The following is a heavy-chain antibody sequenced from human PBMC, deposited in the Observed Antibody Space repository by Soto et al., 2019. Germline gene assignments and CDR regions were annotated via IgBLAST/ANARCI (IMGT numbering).Heavy chain of an antibody. Sequence: QVQLQESGPGLVKPSENLSLTCTVSGGSISSYYWSWIRQPPGKGLEWIGYIYYSGSTNYNPSLSSRVTISVDTSKNQFSLKLSSVTAADTAVYYCASTAHSSGWYSGGFDYWGQGTLVTVSS. J-gene: IGHJ4*02. D-gene: IGHD6-19*01. CDR3: ASTAHSSGWYSGGFDY. V-gene: IGHV4-59*01. CDR1: GGSISSYY. CDR2: IYYSGST.